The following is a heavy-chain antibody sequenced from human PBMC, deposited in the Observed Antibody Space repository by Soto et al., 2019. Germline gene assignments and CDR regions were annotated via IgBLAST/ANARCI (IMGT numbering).Heavy chain of an antibody. J-gene: IGHJ4*02. CDR1: GFTFTSSA. D-gene: IGHD5-18*01. V-gene: IGHV1-58*01. CDR3: ARAGYSPIYYFDY. CDR2: IVPGSGKT. Sequence: SGKVSCKASGFTFTSSAVQWGRQARGQRLEWIGGIVPGSGKTNYAQKFQGRVTITTDKSTSTAYMELSSLRSEDTAVYYCARAGYSPIYYFDYWGQGTLVTVSS.